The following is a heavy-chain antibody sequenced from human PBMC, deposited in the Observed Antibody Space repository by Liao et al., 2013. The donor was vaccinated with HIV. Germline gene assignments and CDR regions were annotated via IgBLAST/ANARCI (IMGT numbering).Heavy chain of an antibody. CDR1: GGSISSGNYY. CDR3: AREDYDFWSGRTHWYFDL. Sequence: QVQLQESGPGLVKPSQTLSLTCTVSGGSISSGNYYWSWIRQPAGKGLEWIGRFSTSGNTNYNPYIRSRVTISVDTSKNQFSLKLTSVTAADTAVYYCAREDYDFWSGRTHWYFDLWGRGTLVTVSS. J-gene: IGHJ2*01. CDR2: FSTSGNT. D-gene: IGHD3-3*01. V-gene: IGHV4-61*02.